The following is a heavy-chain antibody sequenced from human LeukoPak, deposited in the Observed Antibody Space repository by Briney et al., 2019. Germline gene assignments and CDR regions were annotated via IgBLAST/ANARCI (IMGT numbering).Heavy chain of an antibody. V-gene: IGHV4-39*01. J-gene: IGHJ5*02. D-gene: IGHD4-17*01. Sequence: SETLSLTCTVSGGSISSSSYYWGWIRQPPGKGLEWFGSIYYSGSTYYNPSLKSPVPISVDTSKNKFSLKLSSLTAAATVVYYGARQNGDYGPYNHLFDPGGEGTLVPVSS. CDR3: ARQNGDYGPYNHLFDP. CDR2: IYYSGST. CDR1: GGSISSSSYY.